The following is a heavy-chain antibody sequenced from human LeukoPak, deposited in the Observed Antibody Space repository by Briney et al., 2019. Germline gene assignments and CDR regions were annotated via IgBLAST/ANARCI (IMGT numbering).Heavy chain of an antibody. Sequence: TGGSLRLSCAASGFTFPSYAMSWVRQAPGKGLEWVSSIGENDRRTYYADSVKGRFIISRDNAKNSLYLQMNSLRVEDTALYYCAKDILSSSWGNYGFDFWGQGTMVSVSS. V-gene: IGHV3-23*01. J-gene: IGHJ3*01. CDR1: GFTFPSYA. CDR2: IGENDRRT. CDR3: AKDILSSSWGNYGFDF. D-gene: IGHD6-13*01.